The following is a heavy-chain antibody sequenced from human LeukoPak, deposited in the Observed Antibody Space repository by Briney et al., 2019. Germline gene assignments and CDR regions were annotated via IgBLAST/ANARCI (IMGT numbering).Heavy chain of an antibody. Sequence: SETLSLTCTVSGGSISSYYWSWIRQPAGKGLEWIGRIYTSGSTNYNPSLKSRVTMSVDTSKNQFSLKLSSATAADTAVYYCARRGTYYDFWSGYYHDAFDIWGQGTMVTVSS. V-gene: IGHV4-4*07. CDR3: ARRGTYYDFWSGYYHDAFDI. CDR2: IYTSGST. CDR1: GGSISSYY. J-gene: IGHJ3*02. D-gene: IGHD3-3*01.